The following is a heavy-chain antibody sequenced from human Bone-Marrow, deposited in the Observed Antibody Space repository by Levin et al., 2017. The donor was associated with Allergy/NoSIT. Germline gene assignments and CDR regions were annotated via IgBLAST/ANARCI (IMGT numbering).Heavy chain of an antibody. V-gene: IGHV1-46*01. Sequence: GESLKISCKASGYTFTSYYMHWVRQAPGQGLEWMGIINPSGGSTSYAQKFQGRVTMTRDTSTSTVYMELSSLRSEDTAVYYCARDALYYYGSGTSHYYMDVWGKGTTVTVSS. CDR3: ARDALYYYGSGTSHYYMDV. D-gene: IGHD3-10*01. J-gene: IGHJ6*03. CDR1: GYTFTSYY. CDR2: INPSGGST.